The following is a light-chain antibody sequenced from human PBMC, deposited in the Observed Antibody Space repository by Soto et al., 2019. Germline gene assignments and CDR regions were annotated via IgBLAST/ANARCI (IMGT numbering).Light chain of an antibody. CDR2: LDRSGSY. CDR1: SGHSTYI. V-gene: IGLV4-60*02. CDR3: ETWYSNTHKV. Sequence: QLVLTQSSSASASLGSSVKLTCILSSGHSTYIIAWHQQQPGKAPRFLMTLDRSGSYNRGSGVPDRFSGSSYGADRYLTISNLQFEDEGDYYFETWYSNTHKVFGGGTKVTVL. J-gene: IGLJ3*02.